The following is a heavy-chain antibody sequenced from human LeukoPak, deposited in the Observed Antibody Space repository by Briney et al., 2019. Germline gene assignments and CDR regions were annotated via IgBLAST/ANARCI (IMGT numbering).Heavy chain of an antibody. J-gene: IGHJ3*02. CDR2: ISYDGSSK. D-gene: IGHD5-18*01. CDR1: GFTFSSYG. Sequence: GGSLRLSCSASGFTFSSYGMHWVRQTPGKGLEWVAVISYDGSSKYYADSVKGRFTISRDNSKNTLYLQMNSLRAEDTAVYYCARARSSYGYGDAFDIWGQGTMVTVSS. V-gene: IGHV3-30*19. CDR3: ARARSSYGYGDAFDI.